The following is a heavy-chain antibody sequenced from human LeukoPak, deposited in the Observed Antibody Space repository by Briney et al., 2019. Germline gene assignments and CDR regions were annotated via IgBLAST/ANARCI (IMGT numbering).Heavy chain of an antibody. CDR3: ARRASTVTTYRVTYYYYYMAV. Sequence: SETLSLTCAVYGGSFSGYYWSWIRQPPGKGLEWIGEINHSGSTNYNASLKSRVTISIDTSNNQFSLKLSPVTAADTAVYYCARRASTVTTYRVTYYYYYMAVWGKGTTVTIPS. V-gene: IGHV4-34*01. CDR1: GGSFSGYY. D-gene: IGHD4-17*01. J-gene: IGHJ6*03. CDR2: INHSGST.